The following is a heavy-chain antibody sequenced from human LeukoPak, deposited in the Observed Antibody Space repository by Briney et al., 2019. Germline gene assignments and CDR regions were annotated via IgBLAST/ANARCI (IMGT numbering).Heavy chain of an antibody. CDR1: GFTFDDYT. CDR3: AKDHETSTGY. J-gene: IGHJ4*02. CDR2: ISGSGGST. Sequence: GGSLRLSCAASGFTFDDYTMSWVRQAPGKGLEWVSAISGSGGSTYYADSVKGRFTISRDNSKNTLYLQMNSLRAEDTAVYYCAKDHETSTGYWGQGTLVTVSS. V-gene: IGHV3-23*01. D-gene: IGHD1-14*01.